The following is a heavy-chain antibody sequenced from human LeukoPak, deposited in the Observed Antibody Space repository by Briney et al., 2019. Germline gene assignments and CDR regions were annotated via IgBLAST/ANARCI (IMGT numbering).Heavy chain of an antibody. J-gene: IGHJ4*02. CDR1: GFTFSSYW. CDR2: IKEDGSDK. Sequence: GGSLRLSCEVSGFTFSSYWMSWVRQAPGKGLEWVANIKEDGSDKNYVDFVKGRFTISRDNAKNSLFLQMNSLRAEDTAVYYCARSIAAAGDYWGQGTLVTVSS. V-gene: IGHV3-7*03. D-gene: IGHD6-13*01. CDR3: ARSIAAAGDY.